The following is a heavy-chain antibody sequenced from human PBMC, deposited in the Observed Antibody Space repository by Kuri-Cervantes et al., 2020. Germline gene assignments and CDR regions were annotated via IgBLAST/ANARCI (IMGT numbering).Heavy chain of an antibody. V-gene: IGHV3-23*01. D-gene: IGHD3-9*01. Sequence: GESLKISCAASGFTFSSYAMSWVRQAPGKGLEWVSAISGSGGSTYYADSVKGQFTISRDNSKNTLYLQMNSLRAEDTAVYYCARDGADVLTGYLIDYWGQGTLVTVSS. CDR2: ISGSGGST. J-gene: IGHJ4*02. CDR3: ARDGADVLTGYLIDY. CDR1: GFTFSSYA.